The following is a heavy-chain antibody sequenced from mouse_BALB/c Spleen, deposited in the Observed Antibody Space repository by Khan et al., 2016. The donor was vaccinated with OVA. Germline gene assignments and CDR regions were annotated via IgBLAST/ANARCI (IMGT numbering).Heavy chain of an antibody. CDR3: ARWGMDS. CDR2: IYPGSGNT. Sequence: QIQLVQSGAELVRPGTSVNISCKASGDAFTNYWLGWVKQRPGHGLEWIGDIYPGSGNTYYNEKLQGKVTLTADTYSSTAYLQLINLTSEDSAVYFCARWGMDSWGQGTSVTVSS. V-gene: IGHV1-63*02. J-gene: IGHJ4*01. CDR1: GDAFTNYW.